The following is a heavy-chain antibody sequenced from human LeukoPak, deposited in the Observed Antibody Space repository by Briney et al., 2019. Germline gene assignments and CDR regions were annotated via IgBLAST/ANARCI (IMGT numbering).Heavy chain of an antibody. Sequence: PSETVSLTCTVSGGSISSYYWSWIRQPPGKGLEWIGYISYSGSTNFNPSLKSRVTISVDTSKKQFSLKLSSVTAADTAVYYCAREGTAGTNLNWFDPWGQGTLVTVSS. CDR3: AREGTAGTNLNWFDP. CDR1: GGSISSYY. V-gene: IGHV4-59*01. CDR2: ISYSGST. J-gene: IGHJ5*02. D-gene: IGHD1-1*01.